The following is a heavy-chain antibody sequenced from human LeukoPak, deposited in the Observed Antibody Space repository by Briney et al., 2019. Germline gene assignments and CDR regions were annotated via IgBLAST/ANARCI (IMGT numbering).Heavy chain of an antibody. V-gene: IGHV3-64D*09. CDR2: ISSNGGIT. CDR3: VKDKYPVVVAATLDY. CDR1: GFTSSNYA. J-gene: IGHJ4*02. D-gene: IGHD2-15*01. Sequence: GGSLRLSCSASGFTSSNYAMHWVRHAPGKGLEYVSHISSNGGITYSADSVKGRFTLSTDNSKNMLYLQKNSLRAEDTAVYYCVKDKYPVVVAATLDYWGQGILVTVSS.